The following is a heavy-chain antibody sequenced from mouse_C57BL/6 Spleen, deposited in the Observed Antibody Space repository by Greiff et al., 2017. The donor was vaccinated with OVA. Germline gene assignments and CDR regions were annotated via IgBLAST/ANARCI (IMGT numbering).Heavy chain of an antibody. D-gene: IGHD2-1*01. CDR1: GYTFTEYT. J-gene: IGHJ3*01. CDR2: FYPGSGSI. CDR3: ARREEGDGNYSWFAY. Sequence: QVQLKQSGAELVKPGASVKLSCKASGYTFTEYTIHWVKQRSGQGLEWIGWFYPGSGSIKYKEKFKDKATLTADKSSSTVYMELSRLTSEDSAVYFCARREEGDGNYSWFAYWGQGTLVTVSA. V-gene: IGHV1-62-2*01.